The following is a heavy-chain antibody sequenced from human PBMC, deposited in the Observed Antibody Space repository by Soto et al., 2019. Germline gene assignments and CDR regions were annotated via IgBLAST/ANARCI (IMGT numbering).Heavy chain of an antibody. V-gene: IGHV3-15*01. J-gene: IGHJ6*02. CDR3: TTDLYYYYGMDV. CDR2: IKSKTDGGTT. CDR1: GFVFSNYG. Sequence: GGSLRLSCAASGFVFSNYGMHWVRQAPGKGLEWVGRIKSKTDGGTTDYAAPVKGRFTISRDDSKNTLYLQMNSRKTENTAVYYCTTDLYYYYGMDVWGQGTTVTVSS.